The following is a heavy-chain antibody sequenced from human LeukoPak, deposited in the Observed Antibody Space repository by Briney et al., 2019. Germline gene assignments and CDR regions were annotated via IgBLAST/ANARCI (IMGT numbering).Heavy chain of an antibody. CDR2: IYPGDSDT. CDR3: ASANCYGSGSYYTRDNWFDP. D-gene: IGHD3-10*01. Sequence: GESLKISCKGSGYSFTSYWIGWVRPMPGKGLEWMGIIYPGDSDTRYSPSFQGQVTISADKSISTAYLQWSSLKASNTAMYYCASANCYGSGSYYTRDNWFDPWGQGTLVTVSS. J-gene: IGHJ5*02. CDR1: GYSFTSYW. V-gene: IGHV5-51*01.